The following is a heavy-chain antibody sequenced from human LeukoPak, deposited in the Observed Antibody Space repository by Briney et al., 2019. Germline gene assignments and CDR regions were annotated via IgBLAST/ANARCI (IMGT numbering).Heavy chain of an antibody. CDR3: ARGLDSVTWGPFDI. V-gene: IGHV3-53*01. Sequence: GGSLRLSCAASGFSFSGYSMNWVRQAPGKGLEWVSAINTGGGTSSADSVKGRFTISRDNSESTLYLQMSSLRAEDTAVYYCARGLDSVTWGPFDIWGQGTVVTVSS. CDR2: INTGGGT. CDR1: GFSFSGYS. J-gene: IGHJ3*02. D-gene: IGHD2-2*03.